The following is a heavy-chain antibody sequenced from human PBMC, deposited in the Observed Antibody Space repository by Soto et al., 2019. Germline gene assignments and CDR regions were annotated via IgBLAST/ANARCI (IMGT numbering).Heavy chain of an antibody. V-gene: IGHV3-21*01. D-gene: IGHD3-3*01. CDR1: GFSTSNYA. CDR3: ARDRYSYYDFWSGSLPYYYYGMDV. Sequence: SLRLSCAASGFSTSNYAMSWVRQAPGKGLEWVAMIRNSGGNTYYADSVKGRFTISRDNAKNSLYLQMNSLRAEDTAVYYCARDRYSYYDFWSGSLPYYYYGMDVWGQGTTVTVSS. J-gene: IGHJ6*02. CDR2: IRNSGGNT.